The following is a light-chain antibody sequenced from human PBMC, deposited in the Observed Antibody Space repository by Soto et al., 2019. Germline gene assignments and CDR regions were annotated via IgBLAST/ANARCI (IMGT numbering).Light chain of an antibody. CDR3: QQRNNWPLLWT. Sequence: EIVLTQSPATLSLSPGERATLSCRASQSVGSSLAWYQQKPGQAPRLLIYDTSNRATGIPARFSGSGSGTDSTLAISSLEPEDFAVYYCQQRNNWPLLWTFGGGTKVEIK. CDR2: DTS. CDR1: QSVGSS. V-gene: IGKV3-11*01. J-gene: IGKJ4*01.